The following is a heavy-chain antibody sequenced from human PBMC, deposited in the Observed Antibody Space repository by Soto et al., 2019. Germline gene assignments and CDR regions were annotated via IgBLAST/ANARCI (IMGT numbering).Heavy chain of an antibody. CDR1: GFTFSDYA. J-gene: IGHJ4*02. V-gene: IGHV3-30-3*01. D-gene: IGHD5-18*01. CDR3: ARDQLREIQRGFFDS. Sequence: PGGSLRLSCAASGFTFSDYAMHWIRQAPGKGLEWVAVISYDGTNKYYADSVRGRFTISRDSSKNTLYLQMNSLRPEDTAVYYCARDQLREIQRGFFDSWGQGILVTVSS. CDR2: ISYDGTNK.